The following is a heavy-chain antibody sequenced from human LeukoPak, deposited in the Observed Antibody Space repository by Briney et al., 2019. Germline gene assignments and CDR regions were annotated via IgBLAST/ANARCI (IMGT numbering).Heavy chain of an antibody. CDR3: ARDWGRRDFDY. V-gene: IGHV4-38-2*02. D-gene: IGHD7-27*01. CDR2: ICHSGST. CDR1: GYSISSGYY. Sequence: SETLSLTCTVSGYSISSGYYWGWIRQPPGKGLEWIGSICHSGSTYYNPSLKSRVTISVDTSKNQFSLKLSSVTAADTAVYYCARDWGRRDFDYWGQGTLVTVSS. J-gene: IGHJ4*02.